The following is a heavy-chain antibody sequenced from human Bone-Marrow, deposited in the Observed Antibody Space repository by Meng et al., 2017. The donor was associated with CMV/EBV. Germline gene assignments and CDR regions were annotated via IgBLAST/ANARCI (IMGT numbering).Heavy chain of an antibody. D-gene: IGHD2-2*01. CDR3: ARETFYCSSTSCYPAD. CDR2: IYSGGNT. J-gene: IGHJ4*02. V-gene: IGHV3-66*02. Sequence: GESLKISCAASGFTVSSNYMSWVRQAPGKGLEWVSVIYSGGNTYYTDSVKGRFTISRDNSKNTLYLQMNSLRAEDTAVYYCARETFYCSSTSCYPADWGQGTLVTVSS. CDR1: GFTVSSNY.